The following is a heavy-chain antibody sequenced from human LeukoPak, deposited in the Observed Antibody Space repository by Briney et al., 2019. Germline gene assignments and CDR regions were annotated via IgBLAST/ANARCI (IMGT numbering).Heavy chain of an antibody. Sequence: PGGSLRLSCAASGFTVSSNSMSWVRQAPGKGLEWVSIIYSGGSTYNADSVKGRFTISRDNSKNTLYLQMNSLRAEDTAVYCCAREGTVRGQGTLVTVSS. V-gene: IGHV3-66*01. CDR3: AREGTV. D-gene: IGHD4-11*01. J-gene: IGHJ4*02. CDR1: GFTVSSNS. CDR2: IYSGGST.